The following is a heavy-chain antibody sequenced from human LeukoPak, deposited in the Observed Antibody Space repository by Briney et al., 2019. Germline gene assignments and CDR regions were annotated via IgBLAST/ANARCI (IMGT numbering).Heavy chain of an antibody. CDR2: INHSGST. CDR1: GGSFSGYY. D-gene: IGHD1-26*01. V-gene: IGHV4-34*01. J-gene: IGHJ6*02. Sequence: PSETLSLTCAVYGGSFSGYYWSWIRQPPGKGLEWIGEINHSGSTNYNPSLKSRVTISVDTSKNQFSLKLSSVTAADTAVYYCARKYSGSYLSYYYGMDVWGQGTTVTVSS. CDR3: ARKYSGSYLSYYYGMDV.